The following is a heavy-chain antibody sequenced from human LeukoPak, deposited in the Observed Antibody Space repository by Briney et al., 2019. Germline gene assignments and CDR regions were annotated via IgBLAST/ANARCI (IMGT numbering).Heavy chain of an antibody. Sequence: GGSLKLSCVASGLTFGDYAMSWVRQAPGKGLEWVSGLSGSGASTFYADSVKGRFTITRDNSKHTVSLQMDSLRAEDTAIYYCTKGKGYRSSDNYFDPWGQATLVTVSS. J-gene: IGHJ5*02. CDR1: GLTFGDYA. V-gene: IGHV3-23*01. CDR2: LSGSGAST. D-gene: IGHD6-13*01. CDR3: TKGKGYRSSDNYFDP.